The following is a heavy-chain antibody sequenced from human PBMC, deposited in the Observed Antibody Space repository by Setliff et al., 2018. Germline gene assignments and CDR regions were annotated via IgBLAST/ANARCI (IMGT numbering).Heavy chain of an antibody. J-gene: IGHJ4*02. D-gene: IGHD3-16*01. CDR2: TSYDGINK. CDR3: ARGGSPYYFDY. CDR1: GFIFSNYA. V-gene: IGHV3-30*07. Sequence: GGSLRLSCAASGFIFSNYAMHWVRQAPGKGLEWVAVTSYDGINKYYADSLKGRFTISRDNSKNTLYLQMNSLRAEDTAVYYCARGGSPYYFDYWGQGTLVTVSS.